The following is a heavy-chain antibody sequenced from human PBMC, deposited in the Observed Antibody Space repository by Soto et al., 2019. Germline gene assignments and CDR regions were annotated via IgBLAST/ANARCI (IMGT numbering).Heavy chain of an antibody. J-gene: IGHJ5*02. CDR1: GYTFTSYG. D-gene: IGHD1-26*01. V-gene: IGHV1-18*01. CDR3: ARDREWERRGGYNWFDP. CDR2: ISAYNGNT. Sequence: QVQLVQSGAEVKKPGASVKVSCKASGYTFTSYGISWVRQAPGQGVEWMGWISAYNGNTNYAQKLQGRVTMTTDTSTSTAYMELRSLRSDDTAVYYCARDREWERRGGYNWFDPWGQGTLVTVSS.